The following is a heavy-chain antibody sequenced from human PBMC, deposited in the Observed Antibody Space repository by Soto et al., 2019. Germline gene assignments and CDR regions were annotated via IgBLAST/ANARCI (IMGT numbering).Heavy chain of an antibody. V-gene: IGHV4-30-2*01. D-gene: IGHD5-12*01. Sequence: QLQLQESGSGLVKTSHTLSLTCAVSGGSISSGGYSWSWIRQPPGKGLEWIGYIYHSGSTYYNPSLKSRVTISVDRSKNQFSLKLSSVTAADTAVYYCAAGGGLPRYYWGQGTLVTVSS. J-gene: IGHJ4*02. CDR2: IYHSGST. CDR1: GGSISSGGYS. CDR3: AAGGGLPRYY.